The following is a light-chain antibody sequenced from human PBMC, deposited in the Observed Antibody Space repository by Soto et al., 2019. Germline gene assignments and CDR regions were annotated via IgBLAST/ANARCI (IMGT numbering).Light chain of an antibody. CDR3: AAWYDSLNACV. Sequence: QSVLTQPPSASGTPGQRVTISCSGSSSNIGSNIVNWYQQFPGTAPKLLIYSNNQRPSGVPDRFSGSKSGTSASLAISGLLSGDEGDYYCAAWYDSLNACVFGGGTKLPVL. CDR1: SSNIGSNI. J-gene: IGLJ3*02. CDR2: SNN. V-gene: IGLV1-44*01.